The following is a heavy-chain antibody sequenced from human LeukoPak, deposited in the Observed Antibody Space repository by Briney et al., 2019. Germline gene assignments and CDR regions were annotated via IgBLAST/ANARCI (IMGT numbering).Heavy chain of an antibody. J-gene: IGHJ4*02. Sequence: GGSLRLSCAASGFTFSNFAMNWVRQAPGKGLEWVSTISGSGGSTYYADSVKGRFTISRDNSKNSLYLQMNSLRAEDTAVYYCARQFGTTTAYWGQGTLVTVSS. CDR3: ARQFGTTTAY. D-gene: IGHD2/OR15-2a*01. CDR2: ISGSGGST. CDR1: GFTFSNFA. V-gene: IGHV3-23*01.